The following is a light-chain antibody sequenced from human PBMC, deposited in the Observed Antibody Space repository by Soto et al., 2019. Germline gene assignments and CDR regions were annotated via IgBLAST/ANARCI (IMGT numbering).Light chain of an antibody. CDR3: SSYAGSNHLV. CDR1: SSDVGGYNY. V-gene: IGLV2-8*01. CDR2: EVS. Sequence: QSVLTQPPSASGSPGQSVTISCTGTSSDVGGYNYVSWYQQHPGKAPKLMIYEVSKRPSGVPDRFSGSKSGNTASLTVSWLQAEDEADYYCSSYAGSNHLVFGTGTKVTVL. J-gene: IGLJ1*01.